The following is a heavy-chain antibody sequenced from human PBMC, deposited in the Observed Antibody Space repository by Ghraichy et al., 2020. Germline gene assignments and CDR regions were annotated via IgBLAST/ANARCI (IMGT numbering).Heavy chain of an antibody. D-gene: IGHD6-25*01. CDR2: IFYSGNT. V-gene: IGHV4-39*02. J-gene: IGHJ4*02. CDR3: TREAAGAADY. CDR1: GGSISTTSYH. Sequence: SETLSLTCTVSGGSISTTSYHWGWVRQPPGKGLEWIGSIFYSGNTYYSPSLQSRVTISVDTSKNRFSLTLSSMTAADPAVYFCTREAAGAADYWGQGTLVTVSS.